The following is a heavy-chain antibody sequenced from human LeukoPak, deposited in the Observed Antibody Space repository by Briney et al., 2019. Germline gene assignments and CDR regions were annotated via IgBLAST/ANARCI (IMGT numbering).Heavy chain of an antibody. CDR1: GFSFSNYA. D-gene: IGHD3-16*01. CDR2: ISGGGGST. J-gene: IGHJ4*02. CDR3: AKGGSDYYYMYYFDY. V-gene: IGHV3-23*01. Sequence: PGGSLRLPCAASGFSFSNYAMSWVRQAPGKGLEWVSAISGGGGSTSYADSVKGRFTISRDNSKNTLYLQMNSLRAEDTAVYYCAKGGSDYYYMYYFDYWGQGTLVTVSS.